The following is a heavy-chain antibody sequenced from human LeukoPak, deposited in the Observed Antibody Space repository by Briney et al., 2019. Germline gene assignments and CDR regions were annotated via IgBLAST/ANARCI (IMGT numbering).Heavy chain of an antibody. J-gene: IGHJ6*02. D-gene: IGHD5/OR15-5a*01. V-gene: IGHV3-48*03. Sequence: PGGSLRLSCAASGFTFSSYEMNWVRQAPGKGLEWVSYISSSGSTIYYADSVKGRFPISRDNAKNSLYLQMNSLRAEDTAVYYCARGVHHYGEYYYGMDVWGQGTTVTVSS. CDR3: ARGVHHYGEYYYGMDV. CDR1: GFTFSSYE. CDR2: ISSSGSTI.